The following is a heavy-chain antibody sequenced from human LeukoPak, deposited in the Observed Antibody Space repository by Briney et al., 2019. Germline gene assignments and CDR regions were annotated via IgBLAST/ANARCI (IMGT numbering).Heavy chain of an antibody. CDR3: AREAAAGIYYYYYMDV. CDR2: ISAYNGNT. J-gene: IGHJ6*03. D-gene: IGHD6-13*01. CDR1: GYTFTSYG. Sequence: GASVKVSCKASGYTFTSYGISWVRQAPGQGLEWMGWISAYNGNTNYAQKLQGRVTMTTDTSTSTAYMELKSLRAEDTAVYYCAREAAAGIYYYYYMDVWGKGTTVTVSS. V-gene: IGHV1-18*01.